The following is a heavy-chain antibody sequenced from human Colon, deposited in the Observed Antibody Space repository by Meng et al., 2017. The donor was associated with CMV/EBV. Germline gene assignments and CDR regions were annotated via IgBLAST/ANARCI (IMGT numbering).Heavy chain of an antibody. V-gene: IGHV4-4*01. J-gene: IGHJ4*01. D-gene: IGHD6-19*01. Sequence: WGVDGLSVSDDYWWTWVRQAPGKGLEWIGEVSQDGRTNSNPSLESRLSMSVDKSKNQFSLNLRSVTAADTASYFCASSSGWWRIDYWGHGTLVTVSS. CDR1: GLSVSDDYW. CDR2: VSQDGRT. CDR3: ASSSGWWRIDY.